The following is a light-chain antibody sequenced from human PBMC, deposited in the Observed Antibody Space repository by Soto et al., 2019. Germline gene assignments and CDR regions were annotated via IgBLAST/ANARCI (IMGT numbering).Light chain of an antibody. CDR3: QQYGSSPPWA. Sequence: EIVLTQSPGTLSLSPGERATLSYRPGQSLSSSSLAWYQQNLGQAPRLLICGAGSRATGIPDRLTGGGSGTDFILTVSRLEPEDFAVYNCQQYGSSPPWAFGQGTKVEIK. CDR1: QSLSSSS. CDR2: GAG. V-gene: IGKV3-20*01. J-gene: IGKJ1*01.